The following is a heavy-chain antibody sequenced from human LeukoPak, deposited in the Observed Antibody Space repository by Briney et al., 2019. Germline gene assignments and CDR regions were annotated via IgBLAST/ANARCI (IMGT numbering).Heavy chain of an antibody. CDR1: GFPFSTFS. J-gene: IGHJ4*02. D-gene: IGHD3-16*02. CDR3: ARDRSVVNSDF. CDR2: ITGTSSAT. Sequence: GGSLRLSCAASGFPFSTFSMHWVRQAPGRGLEWVSYITGTSSATYYADSVKGRFTISRDNAKNSLYLQMNSLRAEDTAVYYCARDRSVVNSDFWGQGTLVTVSS. V-gene: IGHV3-48*01.